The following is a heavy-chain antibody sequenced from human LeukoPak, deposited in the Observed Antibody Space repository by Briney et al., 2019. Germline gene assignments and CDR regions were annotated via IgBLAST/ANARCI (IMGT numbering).Heavy chain of an antibody. Sequence: SETLSLTCAVYGGSFSGYYWSWIRQPPGKGLEWIGEINHSGSTNYNPSLKSRVTISVDTSKNQFPLKLSSVTAADTAVYYCARLPITTVRGARYYYMDVWGKGTTVTISS. CDR3: ARLPITTVRGARYYYMDV. D-gene: IGHD3-10*01. V-gene: IGHV4-34*01. CDR1: GGSFSGYY. J-gene: IGHJ6*03. CDR2: INHSGST.